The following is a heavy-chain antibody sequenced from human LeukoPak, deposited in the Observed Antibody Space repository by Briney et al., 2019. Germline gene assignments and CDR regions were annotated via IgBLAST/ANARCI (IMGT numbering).Heavy chain of an antibody. CDR1: GYSISSGYY. CDR3: ASLDCDY. V-gene: IGHV4-38-2*02. CDR2: IRHSGTT. J-gene: IGHJ4*02. Sequence: PSETLSLTCTVSGYSISSGYYWGWIRQPPGKGLEWIGTIRHSGTTYYNPSLKSRVTISVDTSKNQFSLKLSSVTAADTAVYYCASLDCDYWGQGTLVTVSS.